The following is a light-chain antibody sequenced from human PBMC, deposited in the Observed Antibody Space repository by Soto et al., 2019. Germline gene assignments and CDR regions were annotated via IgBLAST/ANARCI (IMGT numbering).Light chain of an antibody. CDR1: SSDVGGYNY. V-gene: IGLV2-14*01. CDR3: SSYTSSSTLV. J-gene: IGLJ2*01. CDR2: DVS. Sequence: QSALTQPASVSGSPGQSITISCTGTSSDVGGYNYVSWYQQNPGKAPKLMIYDVSNRPSGVSNRFSGCKSGNTASLTISGLQAEDEADYYCSSYTSSSTLVFGGGTNLTVL.